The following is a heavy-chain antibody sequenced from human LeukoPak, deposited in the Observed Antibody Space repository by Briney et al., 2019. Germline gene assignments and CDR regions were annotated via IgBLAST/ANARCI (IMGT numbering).Heavy chain of an antibody. CDR2: IYSGGST. Sequence: GGSLRLSCAASGFTVSSNYMSWVRQAPGKGLEWVSVIYSGGSTYYADSVKGRFTISRDNSKNMLYLQMNSLRAEDTAVYYCARTLYSSSWYDAGWFDPWGQGTLVTVSS. CDR1: GFTVSSNY. D-gene: IGHD6-13*01. CDR3: ARTLYSSSWYDAGWFDP. V-gene: IGHV3-53*01. J-gene: IGHJ5*02.